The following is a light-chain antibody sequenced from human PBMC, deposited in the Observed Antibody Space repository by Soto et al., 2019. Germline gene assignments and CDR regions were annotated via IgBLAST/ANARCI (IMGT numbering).Light chain of an antibody. CDR1: SSDVGGYNY. CDR3: SSYAGSNNLVV. J-gene: IGLJ2*01. V-gene: IGLV2-8*01. CDR2: EVN. Sequence: QSVLTQPPSASRSPGQSVTISCTGTSSDVGGYNYVSWYQQHPGKAPKLMIYEVNKRPSGVPDRFSGSKSGKTASLTVSGLQAEDEADYYCSSYAGSNNLVVFGGGTKLTVL.